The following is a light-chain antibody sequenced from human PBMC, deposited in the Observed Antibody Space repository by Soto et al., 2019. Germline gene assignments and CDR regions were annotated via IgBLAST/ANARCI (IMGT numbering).Light chain of an antibody. CDR1: QSVSNN. CDR3: QQYKDWRT. V-gene: IGKV3D-15*01. J-gene: IGKJ1*01. CDR2: GAS. Sequence: EIVLTQSPATLSVSPGERAALSCRASQSVSNNLAWYQQKPGQPPRLLIFGASTRATCIPARFSGSGSEAEFALTISTLQSEDFGVYYCQQYKDWRTFGQGTKVDIK.